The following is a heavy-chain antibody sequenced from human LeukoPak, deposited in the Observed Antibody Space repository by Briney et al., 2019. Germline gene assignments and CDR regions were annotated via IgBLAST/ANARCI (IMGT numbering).Heavy chain of an antibody. J-gene: IGHJ4*02. Sequence: PSETLSLTCTVSGGSISSYYWSWIRQPPGKGLEWIGYIYYSGSTNYNPSLKSRVTISVDTSKNQFSLKLSSETAADTAVYYCARVGSGGSPDYWGQGTLVTVSS. CDR3: ARVGSGGSPDY. CDR2: IYYSGST. CDR1: GGSISSYY. V-gene: IGHV4-59*01. D-gene: IGHD2-15*01.